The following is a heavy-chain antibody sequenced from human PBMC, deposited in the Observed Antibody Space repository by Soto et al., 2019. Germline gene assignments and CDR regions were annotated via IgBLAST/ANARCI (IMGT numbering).Heavy chain of an antibody. Sequence: EVQLLESGGGLVQPGGSLRLSCAASGFTFSSYAMSWVRQAPGNGLEWVSAISGSGGSTYYADSVKGRFTISRDNSKNTLYLQMNSLSAEDTAVYYCAKDLRGPELPHDYWGQGTLVTVSS. CDR2: ISGSGGST. V-gene: IGHV3-23*01. J-gene: IGHJ4*02. CDR3: AKDLRGPELPHDY. CDR1: GFTFSSYA. D-gene: IGHD1-26*01.